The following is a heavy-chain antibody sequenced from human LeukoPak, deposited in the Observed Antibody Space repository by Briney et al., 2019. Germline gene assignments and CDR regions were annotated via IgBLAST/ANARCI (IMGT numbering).Heavy chain of an antibody. CDR3: ARVPRGVLGYCSSTSCYTAWFDP. CDR2: MNPNSGNT. Sequence: ASVKVSCNASGYTFTSYDINWVRQATGQGLEWMGWMNPNSGNTGYAQKFQGRVTMTRNTSISTAYMELSSLRSDDTAVYYCARVPRGVLGYCSSTSCYTAWFDPWGQGTLVTVSS. CDR1: GYTFTSYD. V-gene: IGHV1-8*01. J-gene: IGHJ5*02. D-gene: IGHD2-2*02.